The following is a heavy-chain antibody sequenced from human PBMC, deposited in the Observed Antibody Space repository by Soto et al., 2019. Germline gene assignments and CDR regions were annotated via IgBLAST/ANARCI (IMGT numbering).Heavy chain of an antibody. J-gene: IGHJ3*02. V-gene: IGHV3-66*01. D-gene: IGHD2-15*01. CDR1: GFIVSDTY. Sequence: EVQLVESGGGLVQPGGSLRLSCTASGFIVSDTYVNWVRQAPGKGLEWVSVISNRGDTHYADSVRGRFSLSRDISDNTLHLQMNNLRVDDTAVYYCAREPRYCRGGSCSITGDAYDIWGQGTIVTVSS. CDR3: AREPRYCRGGSCSITGDAYDI. CDR2: ISNRGDT.